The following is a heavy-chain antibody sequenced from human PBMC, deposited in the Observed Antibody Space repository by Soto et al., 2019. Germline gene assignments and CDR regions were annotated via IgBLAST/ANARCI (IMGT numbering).Heavy chain of an antibody. D-gene: IGHD5-18*01. J-gene: IGHJ5*02. CDR1: GGSFRGYY. CDR2: IYYSGST. CDR3: ARLVWSYGTWFDP. Sequence: SETLSLTCAVYGGSFRGYYWSWIRQPPGRGLEWIGYIYYSGSTNYNPSLKSRVTISVDTSKNQFSLKLSSVTAADTAVYYCARLVWSYGTWFDPWGQGTLVTVSS. V-gene: IGHV4-59*08.